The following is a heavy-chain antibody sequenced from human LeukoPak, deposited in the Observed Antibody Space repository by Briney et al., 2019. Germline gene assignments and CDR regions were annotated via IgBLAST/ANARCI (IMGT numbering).Heavy chain of an antibody. Sequence: GGSLRLSCAASGFTVSSNYMSWVRQAPGKGLEWVSVIYSGGSTYYADSVKGRFTISRDNSKNTLYLQMNSLRAEDTAVYYCARDNRYYYDNSGYYYFAYWGQGTLVTVSS. CDR3: ARDNRYYYDNSGYYYFAY. V-gene: IGHV3-53*01. CDR2: IYSGGST. D-gene: IGHD3-22*01. J-gene: IGHJ4*02. CDR1: GFTVSSNY.